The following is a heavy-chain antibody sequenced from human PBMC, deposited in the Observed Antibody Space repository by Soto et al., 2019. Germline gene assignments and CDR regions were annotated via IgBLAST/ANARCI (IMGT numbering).Heavy chain of an antibody. Sequence: QVQLVESGGGLVKPGGSLRLSCAASGFTFSDYYMSGIRQAPGKGREWVSYISSSSSYTKYADSVKGRFTISRDNAKNSLYLQMNSLRAEDTAVYYCSSGYCSGGRCYEDSWGQGTLVTVSS. V-gene: IGHV3-11*05. D-gene: IGHD2-15*01. CDR1: GFTFSDYY. CDR2: ISSSSSYT. CDR3: SSGYCSGGRCYEDS. J-gene: IGHJ5*02.